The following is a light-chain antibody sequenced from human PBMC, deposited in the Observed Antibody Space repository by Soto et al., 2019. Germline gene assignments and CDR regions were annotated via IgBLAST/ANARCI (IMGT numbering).Light chain of an antibody. CDR3: QQDYHFPST. CDR2: GAS. V-gene: IGKV3-20*01. Sequence: ETELTQSRGTRSLAPGERASLWARSSQSVSSSFLAWYQQKPGQAPRLVISGASSRAADIPDRFSGSGSGPHFTLACGRLKPEDPAVCSCQQDYHFPSTLGQGTRLEIK. CDR1: QSVSSSF. J-gene: IGKJ5*01.